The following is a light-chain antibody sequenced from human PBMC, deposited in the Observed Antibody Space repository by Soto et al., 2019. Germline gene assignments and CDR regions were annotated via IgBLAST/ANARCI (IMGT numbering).Light chain of an antibody. Sequence: QSVLTQPASVSGSPEQSITISCTGTSSNIGSYNLVSWYQHHPGKAPKLLLFEVNKRPSGISNRFSGSKSGNTASLTISGLQAEDEADYYCCSYAGSSSYVVFGGGTKLTVL. CDR1: SSNIGSYNL. CDR2: EVN. V-gene: IGLV2-23*02. CDR3: CSYAGSSSYVV. J-gene: IGLJ2*01.